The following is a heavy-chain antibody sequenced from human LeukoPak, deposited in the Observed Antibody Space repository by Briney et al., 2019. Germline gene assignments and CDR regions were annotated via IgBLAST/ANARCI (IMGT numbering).Heavy chain of an antibody. CDR3: AKGHANSGTYHSFFDY. CDR2: ISYDGSDT. V-gene: IGHV3-30*18. D-gene: IGHD1-26*01. Sequence: GGSLRLSCAGSGFTFINYGMHWVRQAPGKGLEWVALISYDGSDTYYADSVKGRFTISRDNSKNTLFLQMISLRPDDTAVYYCAKGHANSGTYHSFFDYWGQGTLVTVSS. CDR1: GFTFINYG. J-gene: IGHJ4*02.